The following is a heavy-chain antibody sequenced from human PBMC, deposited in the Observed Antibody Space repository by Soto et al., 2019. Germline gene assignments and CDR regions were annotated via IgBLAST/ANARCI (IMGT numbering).Heavy chain of an antibody. CDR2: IKQDGSEK. V-gene: IGHV3-7*03. CDR3: ARDLGASGNWFDP. CDR1: GFTFSSYW. Sequence: GGSLRLSCAASGFTFSSYWMSWVRQAPGKGLEWVANIKQDGSEKYYVDSVKGRFTISRDNAKNSLYLQMNSLRAEDTAVYYCARDLGASGNWFDPWGQGTLVTVSS. J-gene: IGHJ5*02. D-gene: IGHD3-16*01.